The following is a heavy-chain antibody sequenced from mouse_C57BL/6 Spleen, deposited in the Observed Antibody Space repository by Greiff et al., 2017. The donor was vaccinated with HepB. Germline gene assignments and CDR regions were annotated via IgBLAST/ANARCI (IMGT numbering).Heavy chain of an antibody. J-gene: IGHJ2*01. D-gene: IGHD2-1*01. CDR3: ARFYYGNYGYFDY. CDR2: IHPNSGST. CDR1: GYTFTSYW. V-gene: IGHV1-64*01. Sequence: QVQLQQPGAELVKPGASVKLSCKASGYTFTSYWMHWVKQRPGQGLEWIGMIHPNSGSTNYNEKFKSKATLTVDKSSSPAYMQLSSLTSEDSAVYYCARFYYGNYGYFDYWGQGTTLTVSS.